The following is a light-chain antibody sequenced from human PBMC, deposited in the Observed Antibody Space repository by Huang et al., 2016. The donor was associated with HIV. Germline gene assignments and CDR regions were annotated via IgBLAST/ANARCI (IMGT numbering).Light chain of an antibody. J-gene: IGKJ2*01. V-gene: IGKV3D-15*01. Sequence: EVVMTQSPTTLSVSPGERATLSCRASQSVSSNLAWYQQKPGQAPRLLIYGASTRATGIPARFSGSGSGTEFTLTISSLQSEDFAVYYCQQYNNWPPVTFGQGTKLEIK. CDR1: QSVSSN. CDR3: QQYNNWPPVT. CDR2: GAS.